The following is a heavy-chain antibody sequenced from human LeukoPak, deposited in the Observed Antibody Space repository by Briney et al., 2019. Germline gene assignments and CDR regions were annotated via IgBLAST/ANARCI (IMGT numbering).Heavy chain of an antibody. CDR1: GGSISNYY. CDR3: AKSPSWGSGLDAFDI. Sequence: SETLSLTCTVSGGSISNYYWSWIRQPPGKGLEWIGYIYYTGSTKYNPSLKSRVTLSVDSSKTQFSLKLNSVTAADTAVYYCAKSPSWGSGLDAFDILGQGTMVTVSS. D-gene: IGHD7-27*01. V-gene: IGHV4-59*01. CDR2: IYYTGST. J-gene: IGHJ3*02.